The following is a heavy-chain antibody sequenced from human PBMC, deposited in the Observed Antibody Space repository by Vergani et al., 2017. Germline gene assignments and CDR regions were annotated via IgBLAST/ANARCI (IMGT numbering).Heavy chain of an antibody. V-gene: IGHV1-3*01. CDR1: GYTFTSYA. J-gene: IGHJ6*02. CDR2: INAGNGNT. Sequence: QVQLVQSGAEVKKPGASVKVSCKASGYTFTSYAMHWVRQAPGQRLEWMGWINAGNGNTKYSQKFQGRVTITRDTSASTAYMELSSLRSEDTAVYYCACRLDYYGSGSYAYYYYYGMDVWGQGTTVTVSS. D-gene: IGHD3-10*01. CDR3: ACRLDYYGSGSYAYYYYYGMDV.